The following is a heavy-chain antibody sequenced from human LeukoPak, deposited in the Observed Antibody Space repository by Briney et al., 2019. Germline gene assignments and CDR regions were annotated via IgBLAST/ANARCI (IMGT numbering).Heavy chain of an antibody. CDR1: GFTFSTYW. CDR3: ARDLRGHSSGWYYYYFDY. CDR2: IKQDGNEK. Sequence: PGGSLRLSCAAAGFTFSTYWMSWVRQAPGKVLEWVANIKQDGNEKYYVDSGKGRFTISRDNAKNSLYLQMNSLRAEDTAVYYCARDLRGHSSGWYYYYFDYWGQGTLVTVSS. V-gene: IGHV3-7*01. J-gene: IGHJ4*02. D-gene: IGHD6-19*01.